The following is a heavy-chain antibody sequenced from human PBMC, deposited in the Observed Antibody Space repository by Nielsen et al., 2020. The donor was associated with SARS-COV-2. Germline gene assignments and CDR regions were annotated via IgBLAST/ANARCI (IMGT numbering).Heavy chain of an antibody. V-gene: IGHV3-48*03. CDR3: ARHEYYYDSSGNDHDAFDI. J-gene: IGHJ3*02. D-gene: IGHD3-22*01. Sequence: WIRQPPGKGLEWVSYISSSGSTIYYADSVKGRFTISRDNAKSSLYLQMNSLRAEDTAVYYCARHEYYYDSSGNDHDAFDIWGQGTMVTVSS. CDR2: ISSSGSTI.